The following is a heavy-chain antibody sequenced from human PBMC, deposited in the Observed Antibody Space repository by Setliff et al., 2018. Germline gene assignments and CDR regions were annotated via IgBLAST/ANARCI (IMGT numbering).Heavy chain of an antibody. CDR2: INQDGIEK. V-gene: IGHV3-7*01. CDR1: GFTFSTYW. Sequence: HPGGSLRLSCAASGFTFSTYWMSWVRQAPGKGLEWVANINQDGIEKHYVDSVKGRFTISRDNAKNSLYLQLSSLRAEDTAVYYCTTRTAAVRSFDTWGQGTLVTVSS. CDR3: TTRTAAVRSFDT. J-gene: IGHJ4*02. D-gene: IGHD6-13*01.